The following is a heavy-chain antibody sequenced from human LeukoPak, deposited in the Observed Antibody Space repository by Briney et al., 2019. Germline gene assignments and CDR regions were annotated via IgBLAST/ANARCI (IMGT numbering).Heavy chain of an antibody. D-gene: IGHD6-19*01. J-gene: IGHJ4*02. Sequence: GRSLRLSCAASGFTFSSYAMHWVRQAPGKGLEWVAVISYDGSNKYYADSVKGRLTISRDNSKNTLYLQMNSLRAEDTAVYYCARVGSGPEFDYWGQGTLVTVSS. CDR3: ARVGSGPEFDY. V-gene: IGHV3-30-3*01. CDR2: ISYDGSNK. CDR1: GFTFSSYA.